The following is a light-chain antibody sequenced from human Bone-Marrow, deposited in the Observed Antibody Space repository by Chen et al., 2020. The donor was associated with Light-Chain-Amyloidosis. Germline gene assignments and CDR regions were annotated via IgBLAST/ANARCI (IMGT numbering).Light chain of an antibody. Sequence: QSALTQPASVPGSPGQSITIPCTETSSDVGGYNFVSWYQQHPGKAPKLMIYDVITRPAGVSNRFSGSKSGNTASLTISGLQAEDEADYYCSSYTSISTLVFGVGTKLTVL. CDR3: SSYTSISTLV. CDR2: DVI. V-gene: IGLV2-14*03. J-gene: IGLJ3*02. CDR1: SSDVGGYNF.